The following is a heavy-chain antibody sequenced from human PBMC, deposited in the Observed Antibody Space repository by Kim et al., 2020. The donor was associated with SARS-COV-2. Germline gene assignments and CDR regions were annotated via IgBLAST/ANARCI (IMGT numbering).Heavy chain of an antibody. V-gene: IGHV4-39*01. CDR2: T. Sequence: TNYYPSLESRATISADTSKNQFSLNLTSVTAADTAVYYCARRIRGRPPDLWGQGTLVTVSS. J-gene: IGHJ5*02. CDR3: ARRIRGRPPDL. D-gene: IGHD3-3*02.